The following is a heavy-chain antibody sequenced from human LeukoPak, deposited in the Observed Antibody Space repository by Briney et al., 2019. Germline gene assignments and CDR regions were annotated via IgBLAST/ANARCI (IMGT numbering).Heavy chain of an antibody. V-gene: IGHV4-34*01. J-gene: IGHJ4*02. Sequence: SETLSLTCAVCGGSFSGYYWSWIRQPPGKGLEWIGEINHSGSTNYNPSLKSRVTISVDTSKNQFSLKLSSVTAADTAVYYCAVPAAMSDFDYWGQGTLVTVSS. CDR2: INHSGST. CDR1: GGSFSGYY. D-gene: IGHD2-2*01. CDR3: AVPAAMSDFDY.